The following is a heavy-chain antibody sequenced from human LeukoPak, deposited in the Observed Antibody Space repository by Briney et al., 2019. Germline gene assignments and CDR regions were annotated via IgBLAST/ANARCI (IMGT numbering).Heavy chain of an antibody. CDR2: TYYSGST. J-gene: IGHJ4*02. Sequence: SQTLSVTCTVSGGSTSSGDYYWSWIRQPPGKGLEWIGYTYYSGSTYYNPSLKSRVTISVDTSKNQFSLKLSSVTAADTAVYYCARSSFSYFDYWGQGTLVTVSS. V-gene: IGHV4-30-4*01. CDR1: GGSTSSGDYY. CDR3: ARSSFSYFDY.